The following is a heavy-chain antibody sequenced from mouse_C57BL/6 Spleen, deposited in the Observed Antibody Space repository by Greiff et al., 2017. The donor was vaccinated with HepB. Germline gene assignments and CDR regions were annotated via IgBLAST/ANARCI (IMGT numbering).Heavy chain of an antibody. CDR1: GYTFTSYW. CDR2: IHPNSGST. J-gene: IGHJ4*01. V-gene: IGHV1-64*01. CDR3: ARRLAHGSSPYYAMDY. D-gene: IGHD1-1*01. Sequence: QVQLQQPGAELVKPGASVKLSCKASGYTFTSYWMHWVKQRPGQGLEWIGMIHPNSGSTNYNEKFKSKATLTVDKSSSTAYMQLSSLTSEDSAVYYCARRLAHGSSPYYAMDYWGQGTSVTVSS.